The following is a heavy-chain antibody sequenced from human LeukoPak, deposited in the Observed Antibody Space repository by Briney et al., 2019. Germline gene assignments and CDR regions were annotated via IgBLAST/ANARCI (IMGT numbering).Heavy chain of an antibody. CDR3: ARGRVSVTGYYFAMDV. Sequence: SETLSLTCAVYGGSFSGYYWSWIRQPPGKGLEWIGEINHSGSTNYNPSLKSRVSISIDTSKNHLSLKLSSVTAADTAVYYCARGRVSVTGYYFAMDVWGQGTTVTVSS. J-gene: IGHJ6*02. CDR2: INHSGST. V-gene: IGHV4-34*01. D-gene: IGHD2-21*02. CDR1: GGSFSGYY.